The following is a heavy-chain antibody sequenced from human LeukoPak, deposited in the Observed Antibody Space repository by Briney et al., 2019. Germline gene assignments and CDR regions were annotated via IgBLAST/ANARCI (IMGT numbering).Heavy chain of an antibody. V-gene: IGHV4-39*01. D-gene: IGHD6-6*01. CDR1: GHTIRSISDY. J-gene: IGHJ6*01. CDR3: ARQGCSSSSVGQVFYVIDV. CDR2: IYYSGIT. Sequence: PSETLSLTSTASGHTIRSISDYGRWIRQPPGKGLEWIGSIYYSGITYDNPSLKSRVTISVDTSKNQFSLKLSSVTATDTAVYDSARQGCSSSSVGQVFYVIDVWAQGTTVTVSS.